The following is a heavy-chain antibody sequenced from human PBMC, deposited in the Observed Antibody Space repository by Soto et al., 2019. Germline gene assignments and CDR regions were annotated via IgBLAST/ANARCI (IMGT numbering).Heavy chain of an antibody. CDR2: IYYSGST. Sequence: KPSETLSLTCTVSGGSISSSSYYWGWIRQPPGKGLEWIGSIYYSGSTYYNPSLKSRVTISVDTSKNQFSLKLSSVTAADTAVYYCARQSANPQLLYFYYYYGMDVWGQGTTVTVSS. CDR1: GGSISSSSYY. D-gene: IGHD2-2*02. V-gene: IGHV4-39*01. CDR3: ARQSANPQLLYFYYYYGMDV. J-gene: IGHJ6*02.